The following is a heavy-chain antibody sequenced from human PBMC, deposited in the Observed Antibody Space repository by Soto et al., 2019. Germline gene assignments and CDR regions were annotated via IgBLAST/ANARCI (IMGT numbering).Heavy chain of an antibody. CDR1: GDSVSTGPSY. V-gene: IGHV4-61*01. J-gene: IGHJ4*02. Sequence: QVQLQESGPGLVKPSETLSLTCTVSGDSVSTGPSYWSWIRQPPGKGLECIAFIYNSETTYYNPSLRSRVTISVDTSNNQFTLKLSSVTSADTGVYYWARGRGYGYGIDYWGQGTLVSVSS. CDR3: ARGRGYGYGIDY. D-gene: IGHD5-18*01. CDR2: IYNSETT.